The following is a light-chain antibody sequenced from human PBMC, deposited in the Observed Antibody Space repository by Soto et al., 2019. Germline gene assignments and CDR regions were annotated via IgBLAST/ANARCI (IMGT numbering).Light chain of an antibody. Sequence: DSQITQSPSALSASVGDRVTITCRASQGISTEVAGYQQKPGQVPNLLIYAASTLQAGVRSRFSGSGSGTELTITISSRRPEDAGRYYCQKGTSGPPVAVGPGKKVD. CDR2: AAS. V-gene: IGKV1-27*01. J-gene: IGKJ3*01. CDR1: QGISTE. CDR3: QKGTSGPPVA.